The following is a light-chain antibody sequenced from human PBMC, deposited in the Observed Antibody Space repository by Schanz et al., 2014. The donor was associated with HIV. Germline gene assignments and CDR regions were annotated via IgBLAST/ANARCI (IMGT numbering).Light chain of an antibody. CDR3: GTWDDSLNGWV. CDR1: SSNIATNA. J-gene: IGLJ3*02. Sequence: QSVLTQPPSASGTPGQRVTMSCSASSSNIATNAVNWYQQLPGTAPKLLIYSNNQRPSGVPDRFSGSESGTSASLAISGLQSEDEADYYCGTWDDSLNGWVFGGGTKVTVL. V-gene: IGLV1-44*01. CDR2: SNN.